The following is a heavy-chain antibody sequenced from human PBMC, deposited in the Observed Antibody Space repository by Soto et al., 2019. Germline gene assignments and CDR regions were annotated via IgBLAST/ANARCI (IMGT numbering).Heavy chain of an antibody. Sequence: EVQLLESGGGLVQPGGSLRLSCAASGFTFSSYAMSWVRQAPGKGLEWVSAISGSGGSTYYADSVKGRFTISRDNSKNTLYRKMKSLGAEDTAVYYCAKGIRYCSGGSCSLGYYYCGMDVWGQGTTVTVSS. CDR3: AKGIRYCSGGSCSLGYYYCGMDV. J-gene: IGHJ6*02. CDR1: GFTFSSYA. V-gene: IGHV3-23*01. D-gene: IGHD2-15*01. CDR2: ISGSGGST.